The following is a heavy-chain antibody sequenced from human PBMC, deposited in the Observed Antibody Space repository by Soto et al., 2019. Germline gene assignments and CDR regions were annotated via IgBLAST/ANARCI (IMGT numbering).Heavy chain of an antibody. CDR2: ISPSSSSI. CDR3: ARVAYYYDSRGYFY. CDR1: GFTFSSYS. D-gene: IGHD3-22*01. J-gene: IGHJ4*02. V-gene: IGHV3-48*01. Sequence: PGGSLRLSCAASGFTFSSYSMHWVRQAPGKGLEWVSYISPSSSSIYYADSVKGRFTISRDNAKNSLYLQMNSLRAEDTAVYYCARVAYYYDSRGYFYWGQGT.